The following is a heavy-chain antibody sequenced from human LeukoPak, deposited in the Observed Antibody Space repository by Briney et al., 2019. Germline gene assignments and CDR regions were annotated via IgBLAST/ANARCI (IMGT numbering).Heavy chain of an antibody. Sequence: APVKVSCKASEYTFTSYYMHWVRQAPGQGLEWMGIINPSGGSTSYAQKFQGRVTMTRDTSTSTVYMELSSLRSEDTAVYYCARAFRKDNYYYYGMDVWGQGTTVTVSS. V-gene: IGHV1-46*01. J-gene: IGHJ6*02. CDR2: INPSGGST. D-gene: IGHD2/OR15-2a*01. CDR3: ARAFRKDNYYYYGMDV. CDR1: EYTFTSYY.